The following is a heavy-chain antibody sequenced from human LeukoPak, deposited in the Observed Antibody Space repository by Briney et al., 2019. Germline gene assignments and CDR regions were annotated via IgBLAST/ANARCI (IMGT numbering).Heavy chain of an antibody. V-gene: IGHV3-23*01. CDR2: ISGSGGNT. D-gene: IGHD3-9*01. Sequence: GGSLRLSCAASGFTFSSYAMSWVRQAPGKGLEWVSGISGSGGNTYYADSVKGRLTISRDNSKNTLYLQMSSLRAEDTAVYYCAKEAVDYDILTGYYTTGYFDYWGQGTLVTVSS. CDR3: AKEAVDYDILTGYYTTGYFDY. CDR1: GFTFSSYA. J-gene: IGHJ4*02.